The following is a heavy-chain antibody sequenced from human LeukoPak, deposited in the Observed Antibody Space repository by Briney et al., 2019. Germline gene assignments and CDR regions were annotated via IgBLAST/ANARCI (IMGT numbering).Heavy chain of an antibody. D-gene: IGHD3-3*01. V-gene: IGHV3-21*01. Sequence: GGSLRLSCVASGFTFSSYSMNWVRQAPGKGLEWVSSISSSSSYIYYADSVKGRFTISRDNAKNSLYLQMNSLRAEDTAVYYCARVPDFWSGYLDYWGQGTLVTVSS. J-gene: IGHJ4*02. CDR1: GFTFSSYS. CDR3: ARVPDFWSGYLDY. CDR2: ISSSSSYI.